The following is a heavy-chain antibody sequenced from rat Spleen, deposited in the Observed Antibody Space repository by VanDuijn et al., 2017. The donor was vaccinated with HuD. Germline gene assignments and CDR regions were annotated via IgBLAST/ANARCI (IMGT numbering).Heavy chain of an antibody. CDR2: LSTGGAT. CDR3: TRDSYRSYVSHY. CDR1: GFTFSNYD. D-gene: IGHD1-8*01. V-gene: IGHV5-25*01. J-gene: IGHJ2*01. Sequence: EVQLVESGGGLVQPGRSMKLSCAASGFTFSNYDMAWVRQAPTKGLEWVASLSTGGATYYPDSVKGRFTISRDTAKSTLYLQMNSLRSEDTATYYCTRDSYRSYVSHYWGQGVMVTVSS.